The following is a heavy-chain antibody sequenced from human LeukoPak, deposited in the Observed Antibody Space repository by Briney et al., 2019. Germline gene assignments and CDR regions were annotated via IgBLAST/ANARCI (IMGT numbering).Heavy chain of an antibody. Sequence: PGGSLRLSCEASGFTFSSYWMTWVRQAPGKGLEWVANIKQDGSEKYYVDSVKGRFTISRDNAKNSVCLQMNSLRAEDTAVYYCGQGLLDYWGQGTLVTVSS. J-gene: IGHJ4*02. D-gene: IGHD2-15*01. CDR3: GQGLLDY. V-gene: IGHV3-7*01. CDR2: IKQDGSEK. CDR1: GFTFSSYW.